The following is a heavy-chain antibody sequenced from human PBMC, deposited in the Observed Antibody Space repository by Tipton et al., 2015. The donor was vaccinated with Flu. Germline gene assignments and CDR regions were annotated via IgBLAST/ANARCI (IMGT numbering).Heavy chain of an antibody. CDR2: MKQNGGSL. Sequence: QLVQSGGGLVQPGGSLRLSCAVSGFTITQYGMSWVRQAPGKGLEWVANMKQNGGSLFYLKSVGGRFAISRDSAKNSLYLQMNSLRPEDTAVYYCTRDSPWSDGPYFELWGQGSLATVSS. V-gene: IGHV3-7*01. CDR3: TRDSPWSDGPYFEL. CDR1: GFTITQYG. D-gene: IGHD3-9*01. J-gene: IGHJ4*02.